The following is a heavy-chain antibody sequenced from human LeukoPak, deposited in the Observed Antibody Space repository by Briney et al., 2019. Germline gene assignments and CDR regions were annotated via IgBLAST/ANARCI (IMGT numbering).Heavy chain of an antibody. CDR2: ISGSGGST. CDR3: AKVIGLYYFNY. V-gene: IGHV3-23*01. CDR1: GFTFSSYA. J-gene: IGHJ4*02. D-gene: IGHD2-21*01. Sequence: GGSLRLSCAASGFTFSSYAMSWVRQAPGRGLEWVSAISGSGGSTYYADSVKGRFTISRDNSKNTLYLQMNSLRAEDTAVYYCAKVIGLYYFNYWGQGTLVTVSS.